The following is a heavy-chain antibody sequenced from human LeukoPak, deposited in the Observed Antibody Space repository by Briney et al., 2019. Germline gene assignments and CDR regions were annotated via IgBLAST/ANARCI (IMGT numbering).Heavy chain of an antibody. Sequence: PSETLSLTCTVSGGSISSYYWSWIRQPPGKGLEWIGYIYYSGSTNYNPSLKSRVTISVDTSKNQFSLKLSSVTAADTAVYYCARADCSGGSCYPNWFDPWGQGTLVTVPS. CDR2: IYYSGST. D-gene: IGHD2-15*01. CDR3: ARADCSGGSCYPNWFDP. V-gene: IGHV4-59*01. CDR1: GGSISSYY. J-gene: IGHJ5*02.